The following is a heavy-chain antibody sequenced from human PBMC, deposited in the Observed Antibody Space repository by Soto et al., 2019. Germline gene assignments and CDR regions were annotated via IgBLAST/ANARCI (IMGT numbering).Heavy chain of an antibody. CDR1: GYTFTSYG. J-gene: IGHJ4*02. V-gene: IGHV1-18*01. D-gene: IGHD5-12*01. CDR3: ARVLGGIVATVFYYQDY. CDR2: ISAYNGNT. Sequence: ASVKVSCKASGYTFTSYGISWVRQAPGQGLEWMGWISAYNGNTNYAQKLQGRVTMTTDTSTSTAYMELRSLRSDDTAVYYCARVLGGIVATVFYYQDYWGQGTLVTVSS.